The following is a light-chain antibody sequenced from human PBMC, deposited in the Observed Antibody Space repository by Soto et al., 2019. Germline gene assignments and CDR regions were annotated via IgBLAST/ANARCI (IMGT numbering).Light chain of an antibody. CDR3: AAWDDSMNGVV. CDR2: SNN. V-gene: IGLV1-44*01. Sequence: QSVLTQPPSASGTPGQRVTISCSGSSSNIGSNTVNWYQQLPGTAPKLLIYSNNQRPSGVPDRFSGSKSGTSASLAISGLQYEDEADYHCAAWDDSMNGVVFGAGTKVTVL. J-gene: IGLJ2*01. CDR1: SSNIGSNT.